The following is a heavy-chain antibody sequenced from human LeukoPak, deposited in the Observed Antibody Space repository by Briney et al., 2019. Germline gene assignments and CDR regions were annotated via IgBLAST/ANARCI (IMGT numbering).Heavy chain of an antibody. D-gene: IGHD1-26*01. CDR1: GYTFTDYS. V-gene: IGHV1-2*02. CDR3: AREGGSKWGGGSDY. CDR2: INPNSGVT. Sequence: ASVKVSCKASGYTFTDYSLHWVRQGQAPGQGLEWMGWINPNSGVTNFAQKFQGRVTLTRDTSISTVYMEMNRLTSDDTAVYYCAREGGSKWGGGSDYWGQGALVTVSS. J-gene: IGHJ4*02.